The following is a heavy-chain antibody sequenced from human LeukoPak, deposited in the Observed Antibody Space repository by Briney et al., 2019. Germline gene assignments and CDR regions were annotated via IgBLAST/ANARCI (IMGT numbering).Heavy chain of an antibody. CDR3: ARAPYSGSYSDY. V-gene: IGHV3-64*01. Sequence: PGGSLRLSCAASGFSLRSYAMHWVRQAPGKGLEYVSAISSNGGSTFYVNSVEGRFTISRDNSQNTLYLQMGSLRAEDMAVYYCARAPYSGSYSDYWGQGTLVTVSS. CDR1: GFSLRSYA. D-gene: IGHD1-26*01. J-gene: IGHJ4*02. CDR2: ISSNGGST.